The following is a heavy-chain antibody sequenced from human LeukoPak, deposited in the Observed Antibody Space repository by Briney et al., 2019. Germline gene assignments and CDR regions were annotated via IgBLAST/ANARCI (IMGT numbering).Heavy chain of an antibody. D-gene: IGHD2-2*01. CDR3: ARVRGIIVPAATWFDP. CDR1: SGSFSGYY. Sequence: SETLSLTCAVYSGSFSGYYWSWIRQPPGKGLGWIGEINHSGSTNYNPSLKSRVTISVDTSKNQFSLKLSSVTAADTAVYYCARVRGIIVPAATWFDPWGQGTLVTVSS. V-gene: IGHV4-34*01. J-gene: IGHJ5*02. CDR2: INHSGST.